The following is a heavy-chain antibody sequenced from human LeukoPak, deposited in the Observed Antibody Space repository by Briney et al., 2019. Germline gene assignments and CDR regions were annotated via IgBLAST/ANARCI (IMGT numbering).Heavy chain of an antibody. Sequence: PGGSLRLSCAASGFTFSSYEMNWVRQAPGKGLEWVPYISSSGSTIYYADSVKGRFTISRDNAKNSLYLQMNSLRAEDTAVYHCARDLYDSSGYYYPAPEYFQHWGQGTLVTVSS. J-gene: IGHJ1*01. V-gene: IGHV3-48*03. CDR2: ISSSGSTI. CDR1: GFTFSSYE. CDR3: ARDLYDSSGYYYPAPEYFQH. D-gene: IGHD3-22*01.